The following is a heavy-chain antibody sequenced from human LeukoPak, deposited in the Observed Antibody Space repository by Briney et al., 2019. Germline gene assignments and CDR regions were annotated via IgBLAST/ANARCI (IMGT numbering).Heavy chain of an antibody. D-gene: IGHD3-3*01. CDR2: ISGSGGST. J-gene: IGHJ4*02. CDR1: GFTFSSYA. CDR3: AKHRQYDFWNGYYDY. V-gene: IGHV3-23*01. Sequence: GGSLRLSCAASGFTFSSYAMSWVRLAPGKGLEWVSAISGSGGSTYYADPVKGRFTISRDNSKNTLYLQMNSLRAEDTAVYYCAKHRQYDFWNGYYDYWGQGTLVTVSS.